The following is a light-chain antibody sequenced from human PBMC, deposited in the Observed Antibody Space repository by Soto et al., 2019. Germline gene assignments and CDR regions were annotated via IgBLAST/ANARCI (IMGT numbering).Light chain of an antibody. Sequence: QSVLTQPPSVSGAPGQRVTISCTGSSSNIGTPYVVHWYQQLPGTAPKLLIYGNSNRPSGVPDRFSGSKSGTSASLAITGLQAEDEADYYCQSHDSSLSGYVIFGGGTKLTVL. V-gene: IGLV1-40*01. CDR2: GNS. CDR1: SSNIGTPYV. CDR3: QSHDSSLSGYVI. J-gene: IGLJ2*01.